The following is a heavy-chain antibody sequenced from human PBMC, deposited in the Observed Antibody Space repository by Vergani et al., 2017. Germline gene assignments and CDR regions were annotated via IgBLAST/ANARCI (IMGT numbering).Heavy chain of an antibody. D-gene: IGHD3-3*01. V-gene: IGHV3-9*01. CDR3: AKDHYDFWSGYPNLSPFDL. CDR2: ISWNSGSI. Sequence: EVQLVESGGGLVKPGGSLRLSCAASGFTFSSYSMNWVRQAPGKGLEWVSGISWNSGSIGYADSVNGRFTISRDNAKNSLYLQMNSLRAEDTALYYCAKDHYDFWSGYPNLSPFDLWGRGTLVTVSS. J-gene: IGHJ2*01. CDR1: GFTFSSYS.